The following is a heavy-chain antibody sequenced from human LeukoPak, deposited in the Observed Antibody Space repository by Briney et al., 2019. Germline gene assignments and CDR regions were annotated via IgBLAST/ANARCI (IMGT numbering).Heavy chain of an antibody. CDR1: GLTFSTYG. D-gene: IGHD6-19*01. Sequence: GGSLRLSCAASGLTFSTYGMHWVRQAPGKGLEWVAVISPDGSKTDSLESVKGRFTVSRDNSNNTLYLQINSVKAEDTAVYFCAKNPISGPQKHYDYGLDVWGQGTSVTVSS. CDR2: ISPDGSKT. J-gene: IGHJ6*02. CDR3: AKNPISGPQKHYDYGLDV. V-gene: IGHV3-30*18.